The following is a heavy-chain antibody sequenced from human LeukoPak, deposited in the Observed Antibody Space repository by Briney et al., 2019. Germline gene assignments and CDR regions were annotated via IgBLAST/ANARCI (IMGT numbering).Heavy chain of an antibody. CDR2: IYYSGST. J-gene: IGHJ4*02. CDR3: ASILRGSIPY. D-gene: IGHD2/OR15-2a*01. Sequence: SETLSLSCALSRGSLLWGVYCSGSIRQHPGKGLEWIGYIYYSGSTYYNPSLKSRVTISVDTSKNQFSLKLSSVTTADQAVYYFASILRGSIPYWGQGTLVIVSS. CDR1: RGSLLWGVYC. V-gene: IGHV4-31*11.